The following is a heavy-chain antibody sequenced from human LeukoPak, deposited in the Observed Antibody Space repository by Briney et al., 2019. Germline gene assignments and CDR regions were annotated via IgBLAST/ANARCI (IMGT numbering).Heavy chain of an antibody. V-gene: IGHV3-30-3*01. CDR2: ISYDGSNK. Sequence: PGGSLRLSCAASGFTFSSYAMHWVRRAPGKGLEWVAVISYDGSNKYYADSVKGRFTISRDNAKNSLYLQMNSLRAEDTAVYYCARHGDYDINHYYYYYGMDVWGQGTTVTVSS. CDR3: ARHGDYDINHYYYYYGMDV. CDR1: GFTFSSYA. J-gene: IGHJ6*02. D-gene: IGHD4-17*01.